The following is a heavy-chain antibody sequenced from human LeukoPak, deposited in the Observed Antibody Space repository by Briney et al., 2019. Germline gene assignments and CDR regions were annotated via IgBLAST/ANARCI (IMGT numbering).Heavy chain of an antibody. J-gene: IGHJ4*02. Sequence: PGGSLRLSCAASGFTFSSYSMNWVRQAPGKGLEWVSSISSSSSYIYYADSVKGRFTISRDNAKNSLYLRMNSLRAEDTAVYYCARSHRRGYDSSGYSDYWGQGTLVTVSS. CDR1: GFTFSSYS. V-gene: IGHV3-21*01. CDR3: ARSHRRGYDSSGYSDY. CDR2: ISSSSSYI. D-gene: IGHD3-22*01.